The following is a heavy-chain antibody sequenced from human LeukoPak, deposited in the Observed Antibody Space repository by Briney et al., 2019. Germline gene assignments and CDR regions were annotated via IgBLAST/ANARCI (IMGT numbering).Heavy chain of an antibody. CDR3: ARGKYSSGWFGY. D-gene: IGHD6-19*01. J-gene: IGHJ4*02. Sequence: PGGSLRLSCAASVFTFSSYSMSWVRQAPGKGLEWVSSITTSSTYISYADSVKGRFTISRDNAKNSLYLQMNSLRAEDTAVYYCARGKYSSGWFGYWGQGTLVTVSS. V-gene: IGHV3-21*01. CDR1: VFTFSSYS. CDR2: ITTSSTYI.